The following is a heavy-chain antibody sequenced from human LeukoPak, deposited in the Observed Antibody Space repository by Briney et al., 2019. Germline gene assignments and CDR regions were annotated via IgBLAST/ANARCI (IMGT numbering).Heavy chain of an antibody. CDR3: AAHYYGSGGFDP. V-gene: IGHV4-59*01. D-gene: IGHD3-10*01. Sequence: PSETLSLTCTVSGGSISSYYWSWIRQPPGKGLEWIGYIYYSGSTNYNPSLKSRVTISVDPSKNQFSLKLSSVTAADTAVYYCAAHYYGSGGFDPWGQGTLVTVSS. CDR1: GGSISSYY. J-gene: IGHJ5*02. CDR2: IYYSGST.